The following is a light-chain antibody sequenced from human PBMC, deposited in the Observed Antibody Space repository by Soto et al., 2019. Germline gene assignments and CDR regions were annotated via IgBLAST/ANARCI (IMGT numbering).Light chain of an antibody. CDR3: QQYGSSTT. J-gene: IGKJ5*01. Sequence: EIVMTHSLATLSLSTRQRATLSCRASQSVSSNLAWYQQKPGQAPRLLIYGASSRATGIPDRFSGSGSGTDFTLTISRLEPEDFAVYYCQQYGSSTTFGQGTRLEIK. V-gene: IGKV3-20*01. CDR1: QSVSSN. CDR2: GAS.